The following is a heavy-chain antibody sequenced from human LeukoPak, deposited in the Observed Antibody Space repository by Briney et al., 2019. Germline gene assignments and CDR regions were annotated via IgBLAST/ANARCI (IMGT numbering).Heavy chain of an antibody. V-gene: IGHV3-21*01. CDR3: ARDGLEKVNYYDSSGYEY. CDR2: ISSSSSYI. J-gene: IGHJ4*02. D-gene: IGHD3-22*01. Sequence: GGSLRLSCAAAGFTFSSYSMNWVRQAPGKGLEWVSSISSSSSYIYYADSVKGRFTISRDNAKNSLYLQMNSLRAEDTAVYYCARDGLEKVNYYDSSGYEYWRQGTLVTVSS. CDR1: GFTFSSYS.